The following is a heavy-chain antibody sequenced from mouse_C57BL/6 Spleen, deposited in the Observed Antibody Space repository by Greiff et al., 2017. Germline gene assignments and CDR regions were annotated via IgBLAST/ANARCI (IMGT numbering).Heavy chain of an antibody. V-gene: IGHV1-42*01. CDR2: INPSTGGT. J-gene: IGHJ4*01. CDR1: GYSFTGYY. D-gene: IGHD1-1*01. Sequence: EVKLMESGPELVKPGASVKISCKASGYSFTGYYMNWVKQSPEKSLEWIGEINPSTGGTTYNQKFKAKATLTVDKSSSTAYMQLKSLTSEDSAVYYCARLILRYQGAMDYWGQGTSVTVSS. CDR3: ARLILRYQGAMDY.